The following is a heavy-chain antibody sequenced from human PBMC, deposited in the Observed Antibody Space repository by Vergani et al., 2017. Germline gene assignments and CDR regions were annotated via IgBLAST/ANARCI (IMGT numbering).Heavy chain of an antibody. CDR1: GFTSDDYT. D-gene: IGHD3-10*01. CDR3: ASGILWFGELPFDY. V-gene: IGHV3-43*01. CDR2: ISWDGGST. Sequence: EVQLVESGGVVVQPGGSLRLSCAASGFTSDDYTMHWARQAPGKGLEWVSLISWDGGSTFYADSVKGRFTISRDNAKNSLYLQMNSLRAEDTAVYYCASGILWFGELPFDYWGQGTLVTVSS. J-gene: IGHJ4*02.